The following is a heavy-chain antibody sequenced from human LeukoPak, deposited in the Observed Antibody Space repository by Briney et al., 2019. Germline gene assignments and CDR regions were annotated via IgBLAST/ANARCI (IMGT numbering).Heavy chain of an antibody. CDR3: AGRNYLNWFDP. CDR2: IYHSGST. D-gene: IGHD1-7*01. CDR1: GGSISSGGYS. V-gene: IGHV4-30-2*01. J-gene: IGHJ5*02. Sequence: PSQTLSLTCAVSGGSISSGGYSWSWIRQPPGKGLEWIGYIYHSGSTYYNPSLKSRVTISVDTSKNEFFLNLSSLTAADTAMYYCAGRNYLNWFDPWGQGTLVTVSS.